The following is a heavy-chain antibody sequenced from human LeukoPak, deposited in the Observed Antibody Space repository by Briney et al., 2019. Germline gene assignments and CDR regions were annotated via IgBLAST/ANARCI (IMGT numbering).Heavy chain of an antibody. D-gene: IGHD5-12*01. CDR2: ISGSGGST. CDR1: GFTFSSYA. V-gene: IGHV3-23*01. Sequence: GGSLRLSCAASGFTFSSYAMSWVRQAPGKGLEWVSAISGSGGSTYYADSVKGRFTISRDNPKNTLYLQMNSLRAEDTAVYYCAKAIVATTGYFDYWGRGTLVTVSS. CDR3: AKAIVATTGYFDY. J-gene: IGHJ4*02.